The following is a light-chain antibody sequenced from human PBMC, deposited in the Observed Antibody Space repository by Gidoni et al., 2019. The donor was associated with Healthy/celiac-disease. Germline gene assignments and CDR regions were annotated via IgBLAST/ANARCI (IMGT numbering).Light chain of an antibody. Sequence: QSALTQPAYVSGSPGQSITISCTGTSSDVGGYTYVSWYQQHPGQSPKLMIYAVSNRPSGVSNRFSGSKSGNTASLTISGLQAEYEADYYCSSYTRSSTLDVFGTGTKVTVL. CDR3: SSYTRSSTLDV. CDR2: AVS. V-gene: IGLV2-14*01. J-gene: IGLJ1*01. CDR1: SSDVGGYTY.